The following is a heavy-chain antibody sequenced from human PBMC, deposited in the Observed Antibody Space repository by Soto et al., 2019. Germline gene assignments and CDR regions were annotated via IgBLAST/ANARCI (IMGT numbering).Heavy chain of an antibody. Sequence: QAQLVQSGAEVKKPGASVKVSCKASGYTFYSHSISWVRQAPGQGLEWMGRINADYGNTQYAQKFRGRVTMTTDTSTTTVYMDLTNLRSDDTAVYYCARCIQGDYYYGMDVWGQGTTVTVSS. CDR1: GYTFYSHS. D-gene: IGHD5-18*01. CDR2: INADYGNT. V-gene: IGHV1-18*01. CDR3: ARCIQGDYYYGMDV. J-gene: IGHJ6*02.